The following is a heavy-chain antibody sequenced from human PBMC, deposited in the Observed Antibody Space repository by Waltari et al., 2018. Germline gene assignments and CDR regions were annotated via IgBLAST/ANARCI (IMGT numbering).Heavy chain of an antibody. CDR2: INHSGST. V-gene: IGHV4-34*01. CDR1: GGSFSGYY. CDR3: VRTLGVVVPAAIWGAYYYYMDV. J-gene: IGHJ6*03. Sequence: QVQLQQWGAGLLKPSETLSLTCAVYGGSFSGYYWSWIRQPPGKGLEWIGEINHSGSTNYNPSLKSRVTISVDTSKNQFSLKLSSVTAADTAVYYCVRTLGVVVPAAIWGAYYYYMDVWGKGTTVTISS. D-gene: IGHD2-2*02.